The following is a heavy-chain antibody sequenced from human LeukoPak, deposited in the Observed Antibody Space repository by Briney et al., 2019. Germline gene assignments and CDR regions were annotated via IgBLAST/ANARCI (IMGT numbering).Heavy chain of an antibody. CDR1: GFTFSSYW. Sequence: GGSLRLSCAASGFTFSSYWMSWVRQAPGKGLEWVSAISGGGGSTYYADSVKGRFSISRDNSKNTLYLQMNSLRAEDTAVYYCTKEDLGYCSSTSCSFDYWGQGTLVTVSS. D-gene: IGHD2-2*01. CDR3: TKEDLGYCSSTSCSFDY. CDR2: ISGGGGST. V-gene: IGHV3-23*01. J-gene: IGHJ4*02.